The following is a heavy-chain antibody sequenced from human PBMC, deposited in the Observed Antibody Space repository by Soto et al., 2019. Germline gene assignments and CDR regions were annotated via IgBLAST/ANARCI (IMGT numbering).Heavy chain of an antibody. CDR2: INVGTGNT. Sequence: ASVKVSCKASGYTFSSYTMHWVRQAPGQRLEWMAWINVGTGNTKYSQKFQDRVTITKDTSANTAYMELSSLRSEDTAVYYCASAGPISSYAFDHWGQGTLVTVSS. V-gene: IGHV1-3*01. J-gene: IGHJ4*02. CDR3: ASAGPISSYAFDH. CDR1: GYTFSSYT. D-gene: IGHD2-2*01.